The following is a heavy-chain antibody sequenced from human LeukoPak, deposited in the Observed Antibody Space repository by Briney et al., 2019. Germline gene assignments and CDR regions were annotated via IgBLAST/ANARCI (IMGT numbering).Heavy chain of an antibody. V-gene: IGHV4-34*01. CDR3: ARGGRYSSSWYVYFDY. J-gene: IGHJ4*02. Sequence: SETLSLTCAVYGGSFSGYYWSWIRQPPGKGLEWIGEINHSGSTNYNPSLKSRVTISVDTSKNQFSLKLSSVTAADTAVYYCARGGRYSSSWYVYFDYWGQGTLVTVSS. CDR2: INHSGST. D-gene: IGHD6-13*01. CDR1: GGSFSGYY.